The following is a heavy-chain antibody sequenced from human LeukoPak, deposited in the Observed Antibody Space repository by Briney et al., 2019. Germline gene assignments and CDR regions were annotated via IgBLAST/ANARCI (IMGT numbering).Heavy chain of an antibody. CDR1: GFTFSGYT. CDR2: ISSCSSTI. Sequence: PGGSLRLSCAASGFTFSGYTMNWVRQAPGKGLEWVSYISSCSSTIYYADSVKGRFTISRDNAKNSLYLQMNSLRAEDTAVYSCARGNSYMDVWGKGTTVTVSS. CDR3: ARGNSYMDV. J-gene: IGHJ6*03. V-gene: IGHV3-48*01.